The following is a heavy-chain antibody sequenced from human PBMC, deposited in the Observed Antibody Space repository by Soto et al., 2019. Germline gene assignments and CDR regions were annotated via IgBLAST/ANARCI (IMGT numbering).Heavy chain of an antibody. CDR1: GGSISSGGYY. D-gene: IGHD4-17*01. CDR2: IYYSGST. V-gene: IGHV4-31*03. CDR3: ARAGTTVHYFDY. Sequence: PSETLSLTCTVSGGSISSGGYYWSWIGQHPGKGLEWIGYIYYSGSTYYNPSLKSRVTISVDTSKNQFSLKLSSVTAADTAVYYCARAGTTVHYFDYWGQGTLVTVSS. J-gene: IGHJ4*02.